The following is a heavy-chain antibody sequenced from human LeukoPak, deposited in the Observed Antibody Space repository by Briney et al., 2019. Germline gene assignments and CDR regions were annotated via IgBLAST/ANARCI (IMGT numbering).Heavy chain of an antibody. D-gene: IGHD6-13*01. CDR1: GGSISSSSYS. CDR3: ARVAGSSSWDYYYYYYMDV. J-gene: IGHJ6*03. Sequence: PSETLSLTCTVSGGSISSSSYSWSWIRQPAEKGLEWIGRIYTSGSTNHNPSLKSRVTISVDTSTNQFFLELSSVSAADTAVYYCARVAGSSSWDYYYYYYMDVWGKGTTVTVSS. CDR2: IYTSGST. V-gene: IGHV4-61*02.